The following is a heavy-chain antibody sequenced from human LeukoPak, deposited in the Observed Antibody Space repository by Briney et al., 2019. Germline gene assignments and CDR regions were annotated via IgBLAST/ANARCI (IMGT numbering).Heavy chain of an antibody. Sequence: SETLSLTCTVSGGSISSSSYYWGWIRQPPGKGLEWIGSIYYSGSTYYNPSLKSRVTISVDTSKNQFSLKLSSVTAADTAVYYCARLPGSGSYYSGYYYMDVWGKGTTVTVSS. D-gene: IGHD1-26*01. V-gene: IGHV4-39*01. J-gene: IGHJ6*03. CDR3: ARLPGSGSYYSGYYYMDV. CDR1: GGSISSSSYY. CDR2: IYYSGST.